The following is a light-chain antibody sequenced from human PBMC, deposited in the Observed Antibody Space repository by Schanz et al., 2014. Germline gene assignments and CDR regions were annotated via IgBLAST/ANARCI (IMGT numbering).Light chain of an antibody. CDR2: GNS. V-gene: IGLV1-40*01. CDR3: QSYDRSLSAWV. J-gene: IGLJ3*02. Sequence: QSVLTQPPSVSGAPGQRVTISCTGSSSNIGAGYDVYWYQQLPGTAPKLLIYGNSNRPSGVPDRFSGSKSGTSASLAISGLQSEDEADYYCQSYDRSLSAWVFGGGTKLTVL. CDR1: SSNIGAGYD.